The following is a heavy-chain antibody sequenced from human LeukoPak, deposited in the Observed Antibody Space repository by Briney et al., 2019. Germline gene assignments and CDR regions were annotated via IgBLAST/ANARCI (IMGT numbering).Heavy chain of an antibody. D-gene: IGHD1-1*01. V-gene: IGHV4-34*01. Sequence: SETLSLTCAVYGGSFSNYYWTWIRQTPGRGHEWIGESSHTGDITNYNPSLKRRATIFVDSSKKQFSLRVTSVTAADTGIYYCARVPDVTARPCDTWGPGISVTVSS. J-gene: IGHJ5*02. CDR3: ARVPDVTARPCDT. CDR1: GGSFSNYY. CDR2: SSHTGDIT.